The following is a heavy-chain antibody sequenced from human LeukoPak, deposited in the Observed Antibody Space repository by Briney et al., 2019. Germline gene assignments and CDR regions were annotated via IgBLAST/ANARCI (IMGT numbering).Heavy chain of an antibody. CDR3: ARESVVTHYYYGMDV. Sequence: SETLSLTCTVSGGSISSGGYYWSWIRQHPGKGLEWIGYIYYSGSTYYNPSLKSRVTISVDTSKNQFSLKLSSVTAADTAVYYCARESVVTHYYYGMDVWGKGTTVTVSS. V-gene: IGHV4-31*03. D-gene: IGHD2-21*02. J-gene: IGHJ6*04. CDR1: GGSISSGGYY. CDR2: IYYSGST.